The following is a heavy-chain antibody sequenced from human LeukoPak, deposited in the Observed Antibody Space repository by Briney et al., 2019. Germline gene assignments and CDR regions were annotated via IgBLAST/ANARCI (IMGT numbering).Heavy chain of an antibody. D-gene: IGHD3-9*01. V-gene: IGHV1-2*02. CDR2: INPNSGGT. CDR3: AREELRYERDYGMDV. Sequence: GASVKVSCKASGYTFTGYYMHWVRQAPGQGLEWMGWINPNSGGTNYAQKFQGRVTMTRDTSISTAYMELSRLRSDDTAVYYCAREELRYERDYGMDVWGQGTTVTVSS. CDR1: GYTFTGYY. J-gene: IGHJ6*02.